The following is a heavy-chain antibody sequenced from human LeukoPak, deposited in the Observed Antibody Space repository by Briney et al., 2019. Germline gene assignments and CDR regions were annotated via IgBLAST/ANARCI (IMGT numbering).Heavy chain of an antibody. V-gene: IGHV4-39*01. CDR1: GGSISSSSYY. CDR2: IYYRGNT. J-gene: IGHJ4*02. CDR3: ARQGPEYYFDS. Sequence: PSETLSLTCTVSGGSISSSSYYWGWIRQPPGKGLEWIGSIYYRGNTYYNPSLKSRLSISADTSKNQFSLKLSSVTAADTAMYYCARQGPEYYFDSWGQGTLVTVSS.